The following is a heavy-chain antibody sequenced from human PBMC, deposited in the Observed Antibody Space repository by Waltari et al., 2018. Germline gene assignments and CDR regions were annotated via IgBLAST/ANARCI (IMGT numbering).Heavy chain of an antibody. D-gene: IGHD3-22*01. Sequence: QLQLQESGPGLVKPSETLSLTCTVSGGSISSSSYYWGWIRQPPGKGLEWIGSIYYSGSTYYNPSLKSRVTISVDTSKNQFSLKLSSVTAADTAVYYCARDILGDSSGYYYWGQGTLVTVSS. CDR3: ARDILGDSSGYYY. CDR2: IYYSGST. CDR1: GGSISSSSYY. V-gene: IGHV4-39*07. J-gene: IGHJ4*02.